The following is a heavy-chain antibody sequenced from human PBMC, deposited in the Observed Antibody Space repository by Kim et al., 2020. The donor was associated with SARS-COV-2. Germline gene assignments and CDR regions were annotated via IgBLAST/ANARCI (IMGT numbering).Heavy chain of an antibody. D-gene: IGHD2-21*02. V-gene: IGHV3-23*01. J-gene: IGHJ4*02. CDR3: AKDQVVTAIQGRYGY. Sequence: SVKGRFTISRDKSRNTLYLQMNSRRAEDTAVYYCAKDQVVTAIQGRYGYWGQGTLVTVSS.